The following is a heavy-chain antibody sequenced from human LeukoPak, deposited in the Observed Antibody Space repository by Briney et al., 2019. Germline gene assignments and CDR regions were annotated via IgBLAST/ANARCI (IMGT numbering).Heavy chain of an antibody. V-gene: IGHV3-30*02. CDR1: GFTFSSYA. CDR2: IRYDGSNK. Sequence: GGSLRLSCAASGFTFSSYAMHWVRQAPGKGLEWVTFIRYDGSNKYYADSVKGRFTISRDNSKNTLYLQMNSLKAQATAVYYCAKGSKAVLFTRDHYMDVWGKGTTVTISS. CDR3: AKGSKAVLFTRDHYMDV. J-gene: IGHJ6*03. D-gene: IGHD6-19*01.